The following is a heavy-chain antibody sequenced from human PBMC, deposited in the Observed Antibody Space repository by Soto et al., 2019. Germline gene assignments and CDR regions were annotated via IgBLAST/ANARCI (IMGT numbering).Heavy chain of an antibody. Sequence: VKVSCKASGFTFTSSAVQWVRQARGQRLEWIGWIVVGSGNTNYAQKFQERVTITRDMSTSTAYMELSSLRSEDTAVYYCAADGSIAAYHNDMDVCCKGTTVTVFS. CDR3: AADGSIAAYHNDMDV. CDR1: GFTFTSSA. J-gene: IGHJ6*04. CDR2: IVVGSGNT. D-gene: IGHD6-13*01. V-gene: IGHV1-58*01.